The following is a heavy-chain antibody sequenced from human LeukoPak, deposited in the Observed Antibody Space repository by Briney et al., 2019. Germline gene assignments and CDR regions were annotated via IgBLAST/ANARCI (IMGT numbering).Heavy chain of an antibody. D-gene: IGHD5-24*01. CDR3: AKRRGGYGYNLIDY. J-gene: IGHJ4*02. Sequence: GGSLRLSCAASGFTFSSYGMHWVRQAPGKGLEWVAVISYDGSNKYYADSVKGRFTISRDNSKNTLYLQMNSLRAEDTAVYYCAKRRGGYGYNLIDYWGQGTLVTISS. CDR1: GFTFSSYG. CDR2: ISYDGSNK. V-gene: IGHV3-30*18.